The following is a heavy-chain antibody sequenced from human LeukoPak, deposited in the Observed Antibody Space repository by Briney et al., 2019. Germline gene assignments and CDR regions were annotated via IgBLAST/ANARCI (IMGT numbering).Heavy chain of an antibody. D-gene: IGHD2-2*01. Sequence: GRSLRLSCAASGFSFGDYAMNWVRQAPGKGLEWVSSISAGTSNIDYADSIKGRFTISRDNAKKSLYLQMNSLRAEDTAVYYCTRDSYCSSTSCYRGHFDSWGQGTLVTVSS. J-gene: IGHJ4*02. CDR3: TRDSYCSSTSCYRGHFDS. CDR1: GFSFGDYA. V-gene: IGHV3-21*01. CDR2: ISAGTSNI.